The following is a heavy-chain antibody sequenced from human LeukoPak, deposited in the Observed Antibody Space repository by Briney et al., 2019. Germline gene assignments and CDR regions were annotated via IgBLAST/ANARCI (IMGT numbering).Heavy chain of an antibody. CDR1: SGSISNYY. J-gene: IGHJ5*02. Sequence: SETLSLTCTVSSGSISNYYWSWIRQPAGKGLEWIGRIYTSGSTTYNPSLKSRLTISIDTSKNQFSLKLSSVTAADTAVYYCARDSGTTGEVKFDPWGQGTLVTVPS. D-gene: IGHD3-10*01. V-gene: IGHV4-4*07. CDR2: IYTSGST. CDR3: ARDSGTTGEVKFDP.